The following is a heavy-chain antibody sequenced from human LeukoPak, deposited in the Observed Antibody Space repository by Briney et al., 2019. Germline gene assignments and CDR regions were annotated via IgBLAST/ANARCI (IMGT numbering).Heavy chain of an antibody. CDR3: ARGRLYSGSYFGWFDP. V-gene: IGHV4-59*01. Sequence: SETLSLTCTVSGGSISSYYWSWIRQPPGKGLEWIGYIYYSGSTNYNPSLKSRVTLSLDTSKNQFSLKPSSVTAADTAVYYCARGRLYSGSYFGWFDPWGQGTLVTVSS. D-gene: IGHD1-26*01. CDR1: GGSISSYY. J-gene: IGHJ5*02. CDR2: IYYSGST.